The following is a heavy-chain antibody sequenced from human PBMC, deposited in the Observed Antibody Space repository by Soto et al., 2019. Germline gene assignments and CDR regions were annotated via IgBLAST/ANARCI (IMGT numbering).Heavy chain of an antibody. CDR3: ARESSSPIYYYYGRDV. Sequence: QVQLVQSGAEVKKPGSSVKVSCRASGGTFSSYAVSWVRQAPGQGLEWMGVIIPLLNTPKYVQKFQGRVTITADASATTAYMELSSLRSEDTAVYYWARESSSPIYYYYGRDVWGQGTTVTVSS. V-gene: IGHV1-69*01. CDR1: GGTFSSYA. J-gene: IGHJ6*02. CDR2: IIPLLNTP. D-gene: IGHD6-6*01.